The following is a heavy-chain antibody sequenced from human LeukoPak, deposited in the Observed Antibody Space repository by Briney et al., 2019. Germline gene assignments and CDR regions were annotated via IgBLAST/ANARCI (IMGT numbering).Heavy chain of an antibody. CDR3: ATGYLVTAGLMDV. V-gene: IGHV1-24*01. D-gene: IGHD6-13*01. CDR1: GYTLTELS. J-gene: IGHJ6*02. Sequence: ASVTVSCKVSGYTLTELSMFWVRQAPGKGLEWMGRLYPEDGKTVYAQKFQGRVTMTEDTSTDTAYMELSSLRSEDTAVYYCATGYLVTAGLMDVWGQGATVTVSS. CDR2: LYPEDGKT.